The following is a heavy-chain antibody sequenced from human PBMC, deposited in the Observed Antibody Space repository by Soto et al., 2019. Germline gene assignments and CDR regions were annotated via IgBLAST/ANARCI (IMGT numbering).Heavy chain of an antibody. V-gene: IGHV3-23*01. CDR3: AKDQGSSWYEIDY. Sequence: EVQLLESGGGLVQPGGSLRLSCAASGFTVSNYSVTWVRQAPGKGLEWVSSISGSGGSTYYAYSVKGQFTISRANSKNTLYLQMHSLRAEDTAVYYCAKDQGSSWYEIDYWGQGTLVTVSS. CDR1: GFTVSNYS. J-gene: IGHJ4*02. CDR2: ISGSGGST. D-gene: IGHD6-13*01.